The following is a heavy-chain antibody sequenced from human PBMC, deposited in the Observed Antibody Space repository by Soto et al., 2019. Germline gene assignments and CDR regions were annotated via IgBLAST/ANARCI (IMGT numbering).Heavy chain of an antibody. CDR1: GGSISSDGYY. D-gene: IGHD6-6*01. V-gene: IGHV4-31*03. CDR2: IYYSGST. J-gene: IGHJ5*02. CDR3: ASDASSSSASVRFDH. Sequence: QVQLQESGPGLVKPSQTLSLTCTVSGGSISSDGYYWSWIRQHPGKGLEWIGYIYYSGSTYYNPSLKSRITISVDTSKNQFSLKVSSVTAADTAIYYCASDASSSSASVRFDHWGQGTQVTVSS.